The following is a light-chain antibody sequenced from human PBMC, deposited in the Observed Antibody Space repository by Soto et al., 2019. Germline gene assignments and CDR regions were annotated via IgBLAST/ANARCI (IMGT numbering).Light chain of an antibody. V-gene: IGKV3-20*01. CDR1: QSVSSSY. CDR3: QQYGSSLFT. J-gene: IGKJ3*01. CDR2: GAS. Sequence: EIVLTQSPGTLSLSPGERATLSCRASQSVSSSYLAWYQQKPGQAPRLLIYGASSRATGIPDRFSGSGYGTDFTLTISRLEPEDFAVYYCQQYGSSLFTFGPGTKVDFK.